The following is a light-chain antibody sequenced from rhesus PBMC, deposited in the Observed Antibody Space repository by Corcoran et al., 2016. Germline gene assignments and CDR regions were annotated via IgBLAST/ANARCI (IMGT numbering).Light chain of an antibody. Sequence: QSAPTQPPSVSGFPGQSVTISCTGTSSDIGTYSYVSWYQQHPGKTPKLMIYGVSVRPSGVSDRFSGSKSGSTASLTISGLQAEDEADYYCCSYTTSNTYIFGPGTRLTVL. V-gene: IGLV2S7*01. CDR3: CSYTTSNTYI. CDR1: SSDIGTYSY. CDR2: GVS. J-gene: IGLJ1*01.